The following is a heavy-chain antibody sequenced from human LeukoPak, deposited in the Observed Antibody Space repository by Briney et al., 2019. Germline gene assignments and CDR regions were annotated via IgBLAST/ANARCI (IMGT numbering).Heavy chain of an antibody. D-gene: IGHD3-10*01. J-gene: IGHJ3*02. Sequence: TSETLSLTCALSGGSISRSNWWSWVRQPPGKGLEWIGEIYHIGSTNYNPSLKSRVSISVDTSKNQFSLKLSSVTAADTAVYYCARHYNSYYYGSGSYRSWAFDIWGQGTMVTVSS. CDR2: IYHIGST. V-gene: IGHV4-4*02. CDR1: GGSISRSNW. CDR3: ARHYNSYYYGSGSYRSWAFDI.